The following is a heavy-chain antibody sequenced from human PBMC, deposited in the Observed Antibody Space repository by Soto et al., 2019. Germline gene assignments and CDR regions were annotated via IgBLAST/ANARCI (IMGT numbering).Heavy chain of an antibody. J-gene: IGHJ4*02. CDR1: GFTFSSYS. V-gene: IGHV3-48*04. D-gene: IGHD2-15*01. Sequence: GGSLRLSCAASGFTFSSYSMNWVRQAPGKGLEWVSYISSSSSTIYYADSVKGRFTISRDNAKNSLYLQMNSLRAEATAVYYCAREGGESYFDYWGQGTLVTVSS. CDR2: ISSSSSTI. CDR3: AREGGESYFDY.